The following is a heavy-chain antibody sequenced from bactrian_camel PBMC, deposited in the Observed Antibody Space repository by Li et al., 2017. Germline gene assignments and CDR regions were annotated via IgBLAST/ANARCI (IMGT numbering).Heavy chain of an antibody. D-gene: IGHD6*01. CDR2: IDSEGRT. V-gene: IGHV3S57*01. J-gene: IGHJ4*01. CDR3: AAVPRGYGTWGMNEVNF. Sequence: HVQLVESGGGSVQVGGSLRLSCAVSRSPHNYLCMAWFRQVTGKEREGVAAIDSEGRTYYAESVKGRFTISRDSVTNTLYLQMNNLIPEDSAMYLCAAVPRGYGTWGMNEVNFWGQGTQVTVS. CDR1: RSPHNYLC.